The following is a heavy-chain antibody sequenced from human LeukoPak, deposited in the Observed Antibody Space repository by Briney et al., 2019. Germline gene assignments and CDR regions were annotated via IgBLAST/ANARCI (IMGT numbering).Heavy chain of an antibody. V-gene: IGHV1-3*01. CDR1: GCTFTSYA. CDR3: ARSDRVGATMGLRY. J-gene: IGHJ4*02. D-gene: IGHD1-26*01. CDR2: INAGNGNT. Sequence: ASVKVSCKASGCTFTSYAMHWVRQAPGQRLEWMGWINAGNGNTKYSQKFQGRVTITRDTSASTAYMELSSLRSEDTAVYYCARSDRVGATMGLRYWGQGTLVTVSS.